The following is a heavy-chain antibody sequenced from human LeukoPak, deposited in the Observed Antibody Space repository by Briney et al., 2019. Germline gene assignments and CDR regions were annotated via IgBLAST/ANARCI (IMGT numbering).Heavy chain of an antibody. V-gene: IGHV1-2*02. CDR3: AIRRGYCSSTSCSNYYYYMDV. Sequence: ASVKVSCKASGYTFTGYYMHWVRQAPGQGLEWMGWINPNSGGTNYAQKFQGRVTITRNTSISTAYMELSSLRSEDTAVYYCAIRRGYCSSTSCSNYYYYMDVWGKGTTVTVSS. J-gene: IGHJ6*03. CDR1: GYTFTGYY. D-gene: IGHD2-2*01. CDR2: INPNSGGT.